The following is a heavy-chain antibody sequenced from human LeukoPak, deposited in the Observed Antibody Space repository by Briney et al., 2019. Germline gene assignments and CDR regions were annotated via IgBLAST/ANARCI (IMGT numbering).Heavy chain of an antibody. J-gene: IGHJ5*02. V-gene: IGHV4-38-2*02. CDR2: IYHSGST. Sequence: SETLSLTCTVSGYSISSGYYWGWIRQPPGKGLEWIGSIYHSGSTNYNPSLKSRVTISVDTSKNQFSLKLSSVTAADTAVYYCATRRLYSSSDNWFDPWGQGTLVTVSS. D-gene: IGHD6-6*01. CDR1: GYSISSGYY. CDR3: ATRRLYSSSDNWFDP.